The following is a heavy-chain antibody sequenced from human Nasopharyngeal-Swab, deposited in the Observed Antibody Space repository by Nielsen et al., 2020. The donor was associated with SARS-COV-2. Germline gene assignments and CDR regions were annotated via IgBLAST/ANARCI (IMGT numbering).Heavy chain of an antibody. J-gene: IGHJ3*02. CDR1: GFIFGNYA. CDR2: IGGNGART. D-gene: IGHD2-21*01. Sequence: GESLKISCVASGFIFGNYAMAWVRQAPGKGLEWVSAIGGNGARTHYADSVKGRFTISRDTSKNTLYLQMDSLSAEDTAIYYCAKDIFGWTFDIWGQGTMVTVSS. V-gene: IGHV3-23*01. CDR3: AKDIFGWTFDI.